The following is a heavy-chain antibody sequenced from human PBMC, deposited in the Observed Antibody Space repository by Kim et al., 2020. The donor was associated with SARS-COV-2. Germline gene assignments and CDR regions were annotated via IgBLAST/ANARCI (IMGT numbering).Heavy chain of an antibody. CDR3: ARAGYSSSWSWFDP. D-gene: IGHD6-13*01. Sequence: VDSVKVRFTISRDNAKNSLYLQMNSLRAEDTAVYYCARAGYSSSWSWFDPWGQGTLVTVSS. V-gene: IGHV3-7*01. J-gene: IGHJ5*02.